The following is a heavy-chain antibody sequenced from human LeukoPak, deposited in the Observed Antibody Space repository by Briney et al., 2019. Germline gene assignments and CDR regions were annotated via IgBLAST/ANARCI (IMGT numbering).Heavy chain of an antibody. J-gene: IGHJ4*02. V-gene: IGHV3-15*01. CDR3: TTSYYDSSGYTL. CDR1: GFTFSNAW. CDR2: IKTKNDGGPT. D-gene: IGHD3-22*01. Sequence: GGSLRLSCAASGFTFSNAWMSWVRQAPGKGLEWVGRIKTKNDGGPTDYPAPVKGRFTISRDDSKNMLYLQMNSLKSEDTAVYYCTTSYYDSSGYTLWGQGTLVTVSS.